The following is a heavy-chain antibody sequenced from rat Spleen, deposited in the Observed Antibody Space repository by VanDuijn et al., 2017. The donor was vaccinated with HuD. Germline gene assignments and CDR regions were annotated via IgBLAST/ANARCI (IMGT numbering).Heavy chain of an antibody. CDR1: GFILSDYY. J-gene: IGHJ1*01. D-gene: IGHD1-12*02. CDR2: ISTSGGST. CDR3: ARRGYDGSYQIPYWYIDF. V-gene: IGHV5-25*01. Sequence: EVQMVESDGGLVQPGRSLKLSCVVSGFILSDYYMAWVRQAPKKGLEWVASISTSGGSTYYRDSVKGRFTVSRDNAKSTLYLQIDSLRSEVTATYHCARRGYDGSYQIPYWYIDFWGPGTMVTVSS.